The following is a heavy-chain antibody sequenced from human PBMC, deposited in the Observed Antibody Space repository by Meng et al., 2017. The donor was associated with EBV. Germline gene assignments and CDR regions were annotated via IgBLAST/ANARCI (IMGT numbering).Heavy chain of an antibody. Sequence: QWQLVQSAAGGKKPGSSVKASCKTSGGPFKYYAISWVRQAPGQGLEWLGGFLPRLGAPNYAQKFHGRVKITADESTSTHYMDLSSLRSEDTAIYYCASESGRGYTPDYWGQGTLVTVSS. V-gene: IGHV1-69*01. CDR1: GGPFKYYA. CDR2: FLPRLGAP. D-gene: IGHD3-10*01. J-gene: IGHJ4*02. CDR3: ASESGRGYTPDY.